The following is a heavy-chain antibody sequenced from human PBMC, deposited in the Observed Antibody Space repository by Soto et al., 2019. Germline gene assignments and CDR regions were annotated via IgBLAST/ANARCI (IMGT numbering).Heavy chain of an antibody. CDR1: GFTFSNYG. V-gene: IGHV3-30*02. Sequence: GGSLRLSCVGSGFTFSNYGMHWVRQPPGKGLEWVALIWDDGDKRYYAASVRARLIISRYNSTNNLSIQMLSLGTDDPAVYFSAKSCVPIVGANSFDYWGQGVSVTVSS. J-gene: IGHJ4*02. D-gene: IGHD1-26*01. CDR3: AKSCVPIVGANSFDY. CDR2: IWDDGDKR.